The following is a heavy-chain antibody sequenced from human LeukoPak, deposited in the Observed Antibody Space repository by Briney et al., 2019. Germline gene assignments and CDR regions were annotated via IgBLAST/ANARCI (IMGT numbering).Heavy chain of an antibody. D-gene: IGHD1-26*01. CDR1: GGSISSGGYS. V-gene: IGHV4-30-2*01. CDR2: IFHTGST. CDR3: ARGDVGYFDY. J-gene: IGHJ4*01. Sequence: SETVSLTCAVSGGSISSGGYSWSWIRQPPGKGLEWIGYIFHTGSTYYNPSLKSRVTISMDTSKNQFSLKLTSVAAADTAVYYCARGDVGYFDYWGHGSLVTVSS.